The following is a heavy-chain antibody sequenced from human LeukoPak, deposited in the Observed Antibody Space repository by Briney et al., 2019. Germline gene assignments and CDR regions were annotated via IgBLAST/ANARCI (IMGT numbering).Heavy chain of an antibody. V-gene: IGHV1-18*01. Sequence: ASVTVSCKASGYTFSTYGIAWVRQAPGQGLEWMGWISGYNGNTNYAQKFQGRVTMTTDTTTTTAYMELRSLRSDDTAVYYCARDGYFDFWGQGTLVTVSS. CDR1: GYTFSTYG. J-gene: IGHJ4*02. CDR2: ISGYNGNT. CDR3: ARDGYFDF.